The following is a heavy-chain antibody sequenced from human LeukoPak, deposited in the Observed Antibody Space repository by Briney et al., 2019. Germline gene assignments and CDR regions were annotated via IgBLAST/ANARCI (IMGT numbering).Heavy chain of an antibody. V-gene: IGHV3-7*01. J-gene: IGHJ1*01. CDR2: IKQDGSEK. D-gene: IGHD3-22*01. CDR3: AIMTTYYDSSAYYPFQH. CDR1: GFTFSDYW. Sequence: GGSLRLSCAASGFTFSDYWMTWVRQAPGKGLEWVANIKQDGSEKFYVDSVKGRFTISRDNAKNSVFLQINSLRDEDTAMYYCAIMTTYYDSSAYYPFQHWGQGTLVTVSS.